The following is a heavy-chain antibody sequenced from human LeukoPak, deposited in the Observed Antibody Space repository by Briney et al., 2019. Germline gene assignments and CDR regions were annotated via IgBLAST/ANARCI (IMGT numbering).Heavy chain of an antibody. CDR2: IKSKSDGGTA. J-gene: IGHJ6*04. V-gene: IGHV3-15*01. Sequence: GGSLRLSCVPSGFTFTDARMSWVRQAPGKGLEWVGRIKSKSDGGTADYAAPVKGRFTISRDNSKNTLYLQMNSLRAEDTAVYYCAGGALLWFGELDVWGKGTTVTVSS. CDR1: GFTFTDAR. D-gene: IGHD3-10*01. CDR3: AGGALLWFGELDV.